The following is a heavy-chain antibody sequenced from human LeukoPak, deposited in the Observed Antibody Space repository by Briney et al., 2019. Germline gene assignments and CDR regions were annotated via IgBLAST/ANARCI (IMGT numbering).Heavy chain of an antibody. J-gene: IGHJ4*02. CDR2: VNWNGGST. Sequence: GGSLRLSCAASGFTFDDYGLSWVRQAPGKGLEWVSGVNWNGGSTGYADSVKGRFIISRDIAKNSLYLQVNSLRAEDTAFYYCARVSASGYSGNFDYWGQGTLVTVSS. CDR3: ARVSASGYSGNFDY. CDR1: GFTFDDYG. D-gene: IGHD6-13*01. V-gene: IGHV3-20*04.